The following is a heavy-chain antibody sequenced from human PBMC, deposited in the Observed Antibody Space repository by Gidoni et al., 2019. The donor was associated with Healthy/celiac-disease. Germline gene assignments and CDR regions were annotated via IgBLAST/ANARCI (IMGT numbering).Heavy chain of an antibody. V-gene: IGHV4-39*01. CDR1: GGPIRTSRYY. CDR3: AIHVSEDYDILTGYKYYFDY. CDR2: STYSGGT. J-gene: IGHJ4*02. Sequence: QLQLPASGHGLVTPSEALSITCTLSGGPIRTSRYYWGWLRPPPGKALEWIGSSTYSGGTYSNPSLKRRVTIAGDTSMNQFSLKLSSVTAADTSVYYCAIHVSEDYDILTGYKYYFDYWGQGTRVTV. D-gene: IGHD3-9*01.